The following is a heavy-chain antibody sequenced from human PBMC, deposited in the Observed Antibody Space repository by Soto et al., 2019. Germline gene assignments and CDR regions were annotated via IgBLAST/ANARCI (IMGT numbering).Heavy chain of an antibody. D-gene: IGHD2-21*02. CDR1: GGTFSSYA. Sequence: SSVKVSCKASGGTFSSYAISWVRQAPGQGLEWMGGIIPIFGTANYAQKFQGRVTITADESTSTAYMELSSLRSEDTAVYYCARDSIPVVTASPSNYYHYGMDVWGQRTTVTV. J-gene: IGHJ6*02. CDR2: IIPIFGTA. CDR3: ARDSIPVVTASPSNYYHYGMDV. V-gene: IGHV1-69*13.